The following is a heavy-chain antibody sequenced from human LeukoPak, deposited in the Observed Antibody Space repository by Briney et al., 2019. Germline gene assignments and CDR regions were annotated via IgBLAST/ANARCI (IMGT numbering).Heavy chain of an antibody. CDR3: ARGNWDGEYDTYYHYGMDV. CDR1: GFTFRNYG. CDR2: IWYDGSNM. J-gene: IGHJ6*04. V-gene: IGHV3-33*01. Sequence: GRSLRLSCAASGFTFRNYGMHWVRQAPGKGLEWVALIWYDGSNMYYADSGKGRFTISRDNSENTLYLQMNRLRAEDTGVYYCARGNWDGEYDTYYHYGMDVWGKGTPVTVSS. D-gene: IGHD4-17*01.